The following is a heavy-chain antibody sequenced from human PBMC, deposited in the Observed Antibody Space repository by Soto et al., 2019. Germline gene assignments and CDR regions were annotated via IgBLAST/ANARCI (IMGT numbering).Heavy chain of an antibody. V-gene: IGHV4-59*01. Sequence: SETLSLTCTLSARCISSYYWSWLRQPPGKGLEWTGHISHRWSTNSNPSLKTRITISVDTSKYRCSLKLSSVTAADTAMSFCARLPGVRGVFDGFNVWGRGTMVTVSS. D-gene: IGHD3-10*01. CDR1: ARCISSYY. CDR2: ISHRWST. CDR3: ARLPGVRGVFDGFNV. J-gene: IGHJ3*01.